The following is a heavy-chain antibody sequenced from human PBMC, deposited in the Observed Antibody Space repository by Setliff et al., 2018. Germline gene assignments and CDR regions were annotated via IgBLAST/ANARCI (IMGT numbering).Heavy chain of an antibody. CDR1: GFTFSGYS. Sequence: GESLKISCVASGFTFSGYSMNWVRQTPGKGLEWVSTISGGGDSTYYADSVMGRVTISRDNSKNSLFLQMNSLRVDDTAIYYCAKDGVGPTFTYFFDYWGQGSQVTSPQ. D-gene: IGHD1-26*01. CDR2: ISGGGDST. CDR3: AKDGVGPTFTYFFDY. V-gene: IGHV3-23*01. J-gene: IGHJ4*02.